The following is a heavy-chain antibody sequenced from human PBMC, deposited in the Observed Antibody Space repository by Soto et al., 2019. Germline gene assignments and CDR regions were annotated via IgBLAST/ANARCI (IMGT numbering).Heavy chain of an antibody. V-gene: IGHV4-59*11. D-gene: IGHD2-2*01. J-gene: IGHJ4*02. CDR2: IYYRGTT. Sequence: QVQLQESGPGLVKPSETLSLTCSVSGVSTSNHYWTWIRKPPGQGPEWIGCIYYRGTTNYNASFNSRVTIAVETSKNPFSLKLTSVTTADTPVYYCARGGGSPYHDHEFDYWGQGILVTVSS. CDR3: ARGGGSPYHDHEFDY. CDR1: GVSTSNHY.